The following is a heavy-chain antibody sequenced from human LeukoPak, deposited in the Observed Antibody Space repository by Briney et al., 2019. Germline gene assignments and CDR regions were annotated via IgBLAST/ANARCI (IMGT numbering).Heavy chain of an antibody. J-gene: IGHJ4*02. CDR1: GFSFSNYG. CDR2: IKQDGSEK. CDR3: ARDGLGIDWLSFDS. D-gene: IGHD3-9*01. V-gene: IGHV3-7*01. Sequence: GGSLRLSCVASGFSFSNYGTHWVRQAPGKGLECVANIKQDGSEKYYVDSVKGRFTVSRDNAKNSLYLQMNSLRAEDTAVYFCARDGLGIDWLSFDSWGQGTLVTVSS.